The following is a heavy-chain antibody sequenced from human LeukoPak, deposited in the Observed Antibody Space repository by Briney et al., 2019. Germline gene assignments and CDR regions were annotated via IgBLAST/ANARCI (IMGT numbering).Heavy chain of an antibody. CDR3: ARGAYSRMAYNWFDP. D-gene: IGHD6-13*01. J-gene: IGHJ5*02. V-gene: IGHV4-34*01. CDR1: GGAFSGHY. Sequence: SQTLSLTCAVYGGAFSGHYWSWIRQPPGKGLEWIGSIYYSGSTYYNPSLKSRVTISVDTSKNQFSLNLSSVTAADTAVYYCARGAYSRMAYNWFDPWGQGTLVTVSS. CDR2: IYYSGST.